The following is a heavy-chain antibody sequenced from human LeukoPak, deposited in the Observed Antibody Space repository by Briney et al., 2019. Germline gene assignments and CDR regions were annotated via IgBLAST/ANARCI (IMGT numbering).Heavy chain of an antibody. CDR2: ITSSCYYT. V-gene: IGHV3-11*05. D-gene: IGHD3-22*01. CDR1: GFTFSDYA. Sequence: KPGGSLRLSCIASGFTFSDYAMTWIRQARGKGLEWVSYITSSCYYTNCADSVKGRFTITIDNGRITLFLQMNSLRVDDTAVYYCARERSDYYDASGYEDAFDIWGQGTMVTVSS. J-gene: IGHJ3*02. CDR3: ARERSDYYDASGYEDAFDI.